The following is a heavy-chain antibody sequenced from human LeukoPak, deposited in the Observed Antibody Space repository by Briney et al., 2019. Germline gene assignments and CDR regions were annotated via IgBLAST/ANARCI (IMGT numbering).Heavy chain of an antibody. Sequence: GGSPRLSCAVSGFPFSIYEMNWVRQAPGKGLEWVSNIGSSGTTIYYADSVRGRFSISRDNAKSSLYLQTNSLRVEDTAVYYCALLAVASDFDYWGPGDLVTVSS. J-gene: IGHJ4*02. D-gene: IGHD6-19*01. V-gene: IGHV3-48*03. CDR2: IGSSGTTI. CDR3: ALLAVASDFDY. CDR1: GFPFSIYE.